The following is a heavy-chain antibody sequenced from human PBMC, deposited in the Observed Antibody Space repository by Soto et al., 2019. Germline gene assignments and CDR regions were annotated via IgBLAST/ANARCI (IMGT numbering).Heavy chain of an antibody. Sequence: GGSLRLSCGASGFTFSNYYMSWIRQAPGKGLEWVSYISSTGRSIYYADSVKGRFTVSRDNAQNSLSLKLNSLRVEDTAVYYCARSYSSGWEFDYWGQGTQVTVAS. D-gene: IGHD6-19*01. V-gene: IGHV3-11*01. CDR1: GFTFSNYY. CDR2: ISSTGRSI. CDR3: ARSYSSGWEFDY. J-gene: IGHJ4*02.